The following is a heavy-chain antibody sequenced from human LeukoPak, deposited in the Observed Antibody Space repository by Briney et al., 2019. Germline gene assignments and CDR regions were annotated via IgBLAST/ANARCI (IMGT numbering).Heavy chain of an antibody. D-gene: IGHD3-10*01. Sequence: TSQTLSLTCTVSGGSISSYYWSWIRQPAGKGLEWIGHIYSSGSTLYNPSLKSRVTMSVDTSQNQFSLTLSSVTAADTAVYFCARGPDSGATYFDYWGQGTLVTVSS. CDR2: IYSSGST. V-gene: IGHV4-4*07. CDR3: ARGPDSGATYFDY. J-gene: IGHJ4*02. CDR1: GGSISSYY.